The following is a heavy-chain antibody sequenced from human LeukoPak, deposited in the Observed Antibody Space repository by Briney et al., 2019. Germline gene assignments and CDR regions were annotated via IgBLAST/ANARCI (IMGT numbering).Heavy chain of an antibody. J-gene: IGHJ4*02. Sequence: PSETLSLTCAVSGGSISSGGYSWRWIRQPPGKGLEWIGYIYHSGSTYYNPSLKSRVTISVDRSKNQFSLKLSSVTAADTAVYYCARAVNAAHLDYWGQGTLVTVSS. CDR1: GGSISSGGYS. V-gene: IGHV4-30-2*01. CDR3: ARAVNAAHLDY. CDR2: IYHSGST. D-gene: IGHD1-1*01.